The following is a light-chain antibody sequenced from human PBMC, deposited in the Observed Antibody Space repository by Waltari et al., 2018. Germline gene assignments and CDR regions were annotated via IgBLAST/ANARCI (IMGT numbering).Light chain of an antibody. Sequence: QSILTQPPSASGTPGQRVTISCSGSSSNIGRNAVTWYQQLPGSAPKLLIYTDSQRPAGVPDRFSGSKSGTSASLAISGLRSEDEAEYYCAAWDDSLNGLYVFGTGTKVTVL. CDR2: TDS. CDR1: SSNIGRNA. J-gene: IGLJ1*01. CDR3: AAWDDSLNGLYV. V-gene: IGLV1-44*01.